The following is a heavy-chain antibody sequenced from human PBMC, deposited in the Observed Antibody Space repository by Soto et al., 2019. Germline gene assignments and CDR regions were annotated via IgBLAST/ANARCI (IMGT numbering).Heavy chain of an antibody. J-gene: IGHJ6*02. D-gene: IGHD3-10*01. Sequence: GGSLRLSCAASGFTFSSYGMHWVRQAPGKGLEWVAVISYDGSNKYYADSVKGRFTISRDNSKNTLYLQMNSLRAEDTAVYYCAKDSPGRNGMDVWGQGTTVTVSS. V-gene: IGHV3-30*18. CDR3: AKDSPGRNGMDV. CDR1: GFTFSSYG. CDR2: ISYDGSNK.